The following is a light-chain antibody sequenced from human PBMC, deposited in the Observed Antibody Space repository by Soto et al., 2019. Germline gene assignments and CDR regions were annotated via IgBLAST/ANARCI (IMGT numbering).Light chain of an antibody. CDR2: EVT. CDR1: SSDVGNYNL. CDR3: CSYAGSSAV. Sequence: QSALTQPASVSGSPGQSITISCTGTSSDVGNYNLVSWYQQHPGKAPKLMIYEVTKRPSGVSSRFSGSKSGNTASLTISGLQAEDEADYYCCSYAGSSAVFIGGTKLTVL. J-gene: IGLJ2*01. V-gene: IGLV2-23*02.